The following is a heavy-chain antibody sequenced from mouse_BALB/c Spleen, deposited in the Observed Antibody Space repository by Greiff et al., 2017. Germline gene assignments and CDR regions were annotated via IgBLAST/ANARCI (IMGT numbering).Heavy chain of an antibody. Sequence: EVQGVESGGGLVQPGGSRKLSCAASGFTFSSFGMHWVRQAPEKGLEWVAYISSGSSTIYYADTVKGRFTISRDNPKNTLFLQMTSLRSEDTAMYYCARSYGKAYYFDYWGQGTTLTVSS. CDR3: ARSYGKAYYFDY. V-gene: IGHV5-17*02. J-gene: IGHJ2*01. CDR1: GFTFSSFG. D-gene: IGHD2-10*02. CDR2: ISSGSSTI.